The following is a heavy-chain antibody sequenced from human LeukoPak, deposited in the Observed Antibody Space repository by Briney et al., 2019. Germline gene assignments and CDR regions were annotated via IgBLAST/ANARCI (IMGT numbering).Heavy chain of an antibody. D-gene: IGHD2-21*02. CDR1: GFTFSAYS. J-gene: IGHJ3*02. Sequence: GGSLRLSCAASGFTFSAYSMNWVRQAPGKGLEWVSSIGTSSSHIHYADSLKGRFTISRDNAKNSLYLQMNSLRAEDTAVYYCARGWVTVPSDIWGQGTLVAVSS. CDR2: IGTSSSHI. V-gene: IGHV3-21*01. CDR3: ARGWVTVPSDI.